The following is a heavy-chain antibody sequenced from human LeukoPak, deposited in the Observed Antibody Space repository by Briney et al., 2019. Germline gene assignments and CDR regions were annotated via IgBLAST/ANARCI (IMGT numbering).Heavy chain of an antibody. J-gene: IGHJ4*02. V-gene: IGHV1-24*01. CDR1: GYTLTELS. CDR3: ATVFFCSSISCLRTDY. CDR2: FDPEDGGT. Sequence: ASVKVSCKVSGYTLTELSMHWVRQAPGKGLEWMGGFDPEDGGTNYAQKFQGRVTMTEDTSTDTAYMELSRLRSEDTAVYYRATVFFCSSISCLRTDYWGQGTLVTVSS. D-gene: IGHD2-2*01.